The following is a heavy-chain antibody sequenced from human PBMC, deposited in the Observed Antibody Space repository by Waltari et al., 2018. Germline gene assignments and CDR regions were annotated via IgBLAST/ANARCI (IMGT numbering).Heavy chain of an antibody. CDR2: IIPVFGTA. J-gene: IGHJ3*02. CDR3: ARGGLYGQQLLESAFEI. V-gene: IGHV1-69*05. Sequence: QVQLVQSGAELKKPGSSVKVSCKASGGAFSPYAITWVRQAPGQGLEWMGGIIPVFGTANYAQKIQDRVTIITDESMTTAYMELSSLTSEDTAVYYCARGGLYGQQLLESAFEIWGQGTKVTVSS. CDR1: GGAFSPYA. D-gene: IGHD6-13*01.